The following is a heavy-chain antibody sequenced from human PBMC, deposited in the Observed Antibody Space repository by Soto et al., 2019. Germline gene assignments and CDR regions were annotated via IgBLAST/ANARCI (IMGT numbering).Heavy chain of an antibody. J-gene: IGHJ6*02. D-gene: IGHD6-6*01. CDR2: ISISTGDT. CDR1: GYTFNTYL. V-gene: IGHV1-18*01. Sequence: QVQLVQSGAEVKKPGASVTVSCKASGYTFNTYLIAWVRQAPGQGLEWMGWISISTGDTGYAQNLQGRVTLTTDPSSSTAYMELKSLRPDDTALYYCARDGPGRPYGMDVWGQGTPVIVSS. CDR3: ARDGPGRPYGMDV.